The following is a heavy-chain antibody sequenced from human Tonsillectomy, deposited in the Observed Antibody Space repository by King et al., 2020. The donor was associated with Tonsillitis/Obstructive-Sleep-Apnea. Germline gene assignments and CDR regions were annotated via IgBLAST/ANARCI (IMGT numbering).Heavy chain of an antibody. J-gene: IGHJ4*02. CDR1: GFTFSDYY. CDR3: ASCETTSCYYFDY. D-gene: IGHD2-2*01. V-gene: IGHV3-11*06. CDR2: ISSSSSYT. Sequence: VQLVESGGGLVKPGGSLRLSCAASGFTFSDYYMSWIRQAPGKGLEWVSYISSSSSYTNYADSVKGRFTISRDNAKNSLYMQMNSLRAEDTAVYYCASCETTSCYYFDYWGQGTLVTVSS.